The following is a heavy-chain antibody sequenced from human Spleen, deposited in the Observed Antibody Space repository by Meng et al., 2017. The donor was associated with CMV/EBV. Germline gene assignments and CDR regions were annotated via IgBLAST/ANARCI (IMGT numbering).Heavy chain of an antibody. J-gene: IGHJ4*02. CDR3: VTYSSAYYYFDY. Sequence: CKGSGYSFANYWIGWVRQLPGKGLEWMGIIYPGDSDTKYSPSIQGQVTISVDKSISTAYVQWSSLEASDTAMYYCVTYSSAYYYFDYWGQGTLVTVSS. D-gene: IGHD3-22*01. CDR2: IYPGDSDT. V-gene: IGHV5-51*01. CDR1: GYSFANYW.